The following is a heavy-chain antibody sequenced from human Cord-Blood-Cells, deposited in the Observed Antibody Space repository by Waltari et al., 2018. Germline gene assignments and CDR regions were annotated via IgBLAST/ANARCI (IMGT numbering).Heavy chain of an antibody. CDR2: IIPIFGTA. CDR3: ASSRYNWNSYNWFDP. CDR1: GGTFRSYA. V-gene: IGHV1-69*12. Sequence: QVQLVQSGAEVKKPGSSVQVSCKASGGTFRSYAISWVRQAPGQGLEWMGGIIPIFGTANYAQKFQGRVTITADESTSTAYMELSSLRSEDTAVYYCASSRYNWNSYNWFDPWGQGTLVTVSS. J-gene: IGHJ5*02. D-gene: IGHD1-7*01.